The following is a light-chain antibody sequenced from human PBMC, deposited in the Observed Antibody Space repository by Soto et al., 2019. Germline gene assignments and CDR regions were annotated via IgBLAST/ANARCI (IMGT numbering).Light chain of an antibody. J-gene: IGLJ1*01. CDR1: SSNIGSNY. V-gene: IGLV1-47*01. Sequence: QSVLTQPPSASGTPGQRVTISCSGSSSNIGSNYVYWYQQLPGTAPKLLIYRNSQRPSGVPDRFSGSKSGTSASLAISGLRSEDEADFYCAAWDDSLSGRVFGTGTKVTGL. CDR3: AAWDDSLSGRV. CDR2: RNS.